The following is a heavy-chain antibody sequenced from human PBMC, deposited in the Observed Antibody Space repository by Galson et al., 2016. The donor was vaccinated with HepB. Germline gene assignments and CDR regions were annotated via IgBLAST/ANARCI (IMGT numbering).Heavy chain of an antibody. J-gene: IGHJ2*01. CDR3: ARAPLYCSGATCYRFFDL. CDR2: IGGEGDT. D-gene: IGHD2-2*01. V-gene: IGHV3-13*01. Sequence: SLRLSCAASGFTLGTYDMHWVRQVTGKRLEWVSSIGGEGDTYHPGSARGRFTISREDAKNSLYLQMNNLRVDDTAVYFCARAPLYCSGATCYRFFDLWGRGTLVSVSS. CDR1: GFTLGTYD.